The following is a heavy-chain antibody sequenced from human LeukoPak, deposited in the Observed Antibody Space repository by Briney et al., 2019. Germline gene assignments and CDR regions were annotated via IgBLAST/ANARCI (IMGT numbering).Heavy chain of an antibody. Sequence: GGSLRLSCAASGFTFSSSAMSWVRQAPGKGLEWVSAISGSGGSTYYADSVKGRFTISRDNSKNTLYLQMNSLRAEDTAVYYCAKDLVRYDDVGTPDYWGQGTLVTVSS. J-gene: IGHJ4*02. CDR2: ISGSGGST. CDR3: AKDLVRYDDVGTPDY. V-gene: IGHV3-23*01. CDR1: GFTFSSSA. D-gene: IGHD3-22*01.